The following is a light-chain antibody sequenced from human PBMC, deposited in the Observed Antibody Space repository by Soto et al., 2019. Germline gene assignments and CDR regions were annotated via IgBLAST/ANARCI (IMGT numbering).Light chain of an antibody. V-gene: IGKV3-15*01. CDR1: QSVIASY. CDR3: QQYNDWPFT. J-gene: IGKJ3*01. CDR2: GVS. Sequence: ETVLMQSPGTLSLSPGERATLSCRASQSVIASYLAWYQQKPGQAPRLLIYGVSTRATGIPARFSASESGTEFTLTISSLQSEDFAVYYCQQYNDWPFTFGPGTKVDIK.